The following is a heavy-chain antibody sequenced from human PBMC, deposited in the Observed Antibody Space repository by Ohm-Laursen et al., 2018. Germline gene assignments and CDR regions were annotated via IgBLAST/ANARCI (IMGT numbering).Heavy chain of an antibody. D-gene: IGHD6-6*01. CDR2: FDPEDGET. Sequence: GSSVKVSCKVSGYTLTELSMHWVRQAPGKGLEWMGGFDPEDGETIYAQKFQDRVTITADESTSTAYMDLSSLRSEDTAVYYCVSSSSLNNWFDPWGQGTLVTVSS. CDR1: GYTLTELS. CDR3: VSSSSLNNWFDP. J-gene: IGHJ5*02. V-gene: IGHV1-24*01.